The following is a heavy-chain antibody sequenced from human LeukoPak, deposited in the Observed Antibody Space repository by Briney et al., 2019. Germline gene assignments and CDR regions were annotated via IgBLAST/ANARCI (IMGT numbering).Heavy chain of an antibody. D-gene: IGHD5-18*01. CDR3: ARNSVDTAMVTGAYYFDY. J-gene: IGHJ4*02. V-gene: IGHV1-46*01. Sequence: GASVKVSCKASGYIFTGYDMHWVRQAPGQGLEWMGYVNPNTGDTNYAQEFQGRVTMTRDTSTSTVYMELSSLRSEDTAVYYCARNSVDTAMVTGAYYFDYWGQGTLVTVSS. CDR1: GYIFTGYD. CDR2: VNPNTGDT.